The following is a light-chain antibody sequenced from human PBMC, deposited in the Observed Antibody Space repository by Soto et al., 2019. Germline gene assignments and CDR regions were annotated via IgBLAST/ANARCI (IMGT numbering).Light chain of an antibody. CDR1: SSDVGGYNY. CDR2: EVS. J-gene: IGLJ1*01. CDR3: SSYTSSSTPYX. Sequence: QSALTQPASVSGSPGQSITISCTGTSSDVGGYNYVSWYQQHPGKAPKLMIYEVSNRPSGVSNRFSGSKSGNTASLTISGLQAEDEADYYCSSYTSSSTPYXXXTGXKXTVL. V-gene: IGLV2-14*01.